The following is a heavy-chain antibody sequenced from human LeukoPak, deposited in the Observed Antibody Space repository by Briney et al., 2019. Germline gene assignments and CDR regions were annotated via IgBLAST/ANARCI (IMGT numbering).Heavy chain of an antibody. CDR1: GYTFTGYY. CDR3: ARGSSWYGRGDWFDR. J-gene: IGHJ5*02. V-gene: IGHV1-2*02. Sequence: GASVKVSCKASGYTFTGYYMHWVRQAPGQGLEWMGWINPNSGGTNYPQKFQGRVTMTRDTSISTAYMELSRLRSDDTAVYYCARGSSWYGRGDWFDRWGQGTLVTVSS. CDR2: INPNSGGT. D-gene: IGHD6-13*01.